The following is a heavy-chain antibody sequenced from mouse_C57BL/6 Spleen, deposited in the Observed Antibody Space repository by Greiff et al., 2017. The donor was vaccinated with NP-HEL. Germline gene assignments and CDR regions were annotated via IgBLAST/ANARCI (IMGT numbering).Heavy chain of an antibody. CDR1: GYTFTSYW. Sequence: VQLQQPGAELVKPGASVKVSCKASGYTFTSYWMHWVKQRPGQGLEWIGRIHPSDSDTNYNQKFKGKATLTVDKSSSTAYMQLRSLTSEDSAVYYCAISGMGNFSPAWFAYWGKGTLVTVSA. J-gene: IGHJ3*01. V-gene: IGHV1-74*01. D-gene: IGHD2-1*01. CDR3: AISGMGNFSPAWFAY. CDR2: IHPSDSDT.